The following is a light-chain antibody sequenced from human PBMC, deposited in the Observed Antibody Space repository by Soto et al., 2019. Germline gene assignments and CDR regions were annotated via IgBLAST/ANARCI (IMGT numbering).Light chain of an antibody. CDR1: QSVSRN. J-gene: IGKJ4*01. Sequence: EIVMTQSPATLSVSPGERATLSCRASQSVSRNLAWYQQKPGQAPRLLIYDASTRATGTPARFSGSGSGAEFTLTINSLQSEDFAVYYCQRYNNWPLTFGGGTKV. V-gene: IGKV3D-15*01. CDR3: QRYNNWPLT. CDR2: DAS.